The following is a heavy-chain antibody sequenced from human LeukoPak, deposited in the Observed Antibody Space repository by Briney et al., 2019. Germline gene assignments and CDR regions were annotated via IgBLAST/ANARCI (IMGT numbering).Heavy chain of an antibody. V-gene: IGHV3-23*01. CDR3: AKDETPYYDFWSGYSLD. CDR1: GFTFSSYA. CDR2: ISGSGGST. J-gene: IGHJ4*02. Sequence: GGSLRLSCAASGFTFSSYAMSWVRQAPGKGLEWVSAISGSGGSTYYADSVKGRFTISRDNSKNTLYLQMNSLRAEDTAVYYCAKDETPYYDFWSGYSLDWGQGTLVTVSS. D-gene: IGHD3-3*01.